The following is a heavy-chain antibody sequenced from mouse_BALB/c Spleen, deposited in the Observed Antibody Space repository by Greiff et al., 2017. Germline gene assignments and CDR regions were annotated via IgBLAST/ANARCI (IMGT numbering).Heavy chain of an antibody. D-gene: IGHD1-2*01. J-gene: IGHJ3*01. Sequence: EVNVVESGGGLVKPGGSLKLSCAASGFAFSSYDMSWVRQTPEKRLEWVAYISSGGGSTYYPDTVKGRFTISRDNAKNTLYLQMSSLKSEDTAMYYCATHYYGSAWFAYWGQGTLVTVSA. V-gene: IGHV5-12-1*01. CDR2: ISSGGGST. CDR3: ATHYYGSAWFAY. CDR1: GFAFSSYD.